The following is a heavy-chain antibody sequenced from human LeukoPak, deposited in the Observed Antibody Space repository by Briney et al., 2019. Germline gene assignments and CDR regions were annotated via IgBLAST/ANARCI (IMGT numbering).Heavy chain of an antibody. Sequence: GGSLRLSCAASGFTFSDYWMHWVRQAPGKGLVWVSRLTSDGRSTSYADSVKGRFTMSRDNAKNTLFLQMNSLRDEDTAVYYCARGASTYSDYWGQGTPVTVSP. CDR1: GFTFSDYW. J-gene: IGHJ4*02. CDR2: LTSDGRST. V-gene: IGHV3-74*01. CDR3: ARGASTYSDY.